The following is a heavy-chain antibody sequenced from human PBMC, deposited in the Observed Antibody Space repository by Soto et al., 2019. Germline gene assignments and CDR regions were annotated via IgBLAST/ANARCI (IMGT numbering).Heavy chain of an antibody. Sequence: QVQLVQSGAEVKKPGSSVKVSCKASGGTFSSYAISWVRQAPRQGLEWMGGIIPIFGTANYAQKFQGRVTITADESTSTAYMELSSLRSEDTAVYYCARDRWGAAAGPYNWFDPWGQGTLVTVSS. CDR3: ARDRWGAAAGPYNWFDP. J-gene: IGHJ5*02. D-gene: IGHD6-13*01. CDR1: GGTFSSYA. V-gene: IGHV1-69*01. CDR2: IIPIFGTA.